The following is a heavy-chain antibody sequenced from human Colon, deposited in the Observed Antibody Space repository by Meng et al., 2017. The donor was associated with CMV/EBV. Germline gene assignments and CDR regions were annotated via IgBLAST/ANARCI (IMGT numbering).Heavy chain of an antibody. D-gene: IGHD1-14*01. J-gene: IGHJ4*02. Sequence: QVLLVQPGAEVKRPGASVKVSCKSSGYTFTGYFMDWVRQAPGQGLEWLGVINPITGGTNYAQKFQGRVTMTRDTSMNTAYMELSRLRSDDTAVYYCASLPGGDFDYWGQGTLVTVSS. V-gene: IGHV1-2*02. CDR3: ASLPGGDFDY. CDR2: INPITGGT. CDR1: GYTFTGYF.